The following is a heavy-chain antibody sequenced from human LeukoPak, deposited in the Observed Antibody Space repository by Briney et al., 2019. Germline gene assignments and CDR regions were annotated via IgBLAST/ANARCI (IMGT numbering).Heavy chain of an antibody. CDR2: IWYDGSNK. V-gene: IGHV3-33*01. D-gene: IGHD2-2*01. J-gene: IGHJ4*02. CDR3: ARDQGCSSTNCYSLFFHY. CDR1: GFTFSTYG. Sequence: PGGSLRLSCAASGFTFSTYGMHWVRQAPGKGLEWVALIWYDGSNKYYADSVKGRFTISRDYSKNTLYLQMNSLRAEDTAVYYCARDQGCSSTNCYSLFFHYWGQGTLVTVSS.